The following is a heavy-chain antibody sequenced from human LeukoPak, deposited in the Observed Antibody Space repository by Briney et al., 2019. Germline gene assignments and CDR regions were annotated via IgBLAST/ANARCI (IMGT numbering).Heavy chain of an antibody. Sequence: GGSLRLSCAASGFTFSSYSMNWVRQAPGKGLEWVSYISSSSSTIYYADSVRGRFTIFRDNAKNSVSLQMDGLRAEDTAVYHCVRESDVWSGPGIGRPLDVWGKGTTVTVSS. CDR1: GFTFSSYS. CDR2: ISSSSSTI. CDR3: VRESDVWSGPGIGRPLDV. J-gene: IGHJ6*04. V-gene: IGHV3-48*04. D-gene: IGHD3-3*01.